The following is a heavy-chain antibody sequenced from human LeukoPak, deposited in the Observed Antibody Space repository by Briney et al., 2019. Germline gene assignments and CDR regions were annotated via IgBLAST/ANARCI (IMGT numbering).Heavy chain of an antibody. CDR2: IYTSGIT. J-gene: IGHJ4*02. CDR3: AREGAGGTYSFDY. D-gene: IGHD1-26*01. Sequence: QTGGSLRLSCAVSGFTVSSNFMSWVRQAPGKGPKWVSVIYTSGITYYADSVRGRFTISRDNSKNTLYLQMDSLTAEDTAVYYCAREGAGGTYSFDYWGQGTLVTVSS. CDR1: GFTVSSNF. V-gene: IGHV3-66*01.